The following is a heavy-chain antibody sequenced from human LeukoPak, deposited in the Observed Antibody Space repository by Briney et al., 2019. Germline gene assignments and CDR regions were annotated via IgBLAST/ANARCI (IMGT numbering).Heavy chain of an antibody. D-gene: IGHD3-10*01. CDR2: IPYDGSNK. V-gene: IGHV3-30*03. Sequence: PGGSLRLSCAASGFTFNSYSMHWVRQAPGKGLEWVALIPYDGSNKFYANSVKGRFTISRDNSKNTLWLQMNSLRAEDTAVYYCARDRGVSGNYYDYWGQGTLVTVSS. J-gene: IGHJ4*02. CDR3: ARDRGVSGNYYDY. CDR1: GFTFNSYS.